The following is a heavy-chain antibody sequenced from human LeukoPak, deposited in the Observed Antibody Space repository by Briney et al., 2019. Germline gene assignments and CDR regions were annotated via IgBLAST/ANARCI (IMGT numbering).Heavy chain of an antibody. J-gene: IGHJ4*02. CDR2: IKHSGGST. Sequence: EASVKVSCTASGDILNNYHIHWVRQAPGQGFEWMGIIKHSGGSTTYAQKFQGRLTMTRDTSTGTVNMELSSLTSEDTAVYYCARDFSWSVDYWGQGALVTVSS. V-gene: IGHV1-46*02. D-gene: IGHD6-13*01. CDR3: ARDFSWSVDY. CDR1: GDILNNYH.